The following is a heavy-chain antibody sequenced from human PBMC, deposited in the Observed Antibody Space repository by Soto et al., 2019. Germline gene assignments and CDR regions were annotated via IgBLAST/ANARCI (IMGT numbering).Heavy chain of an antibody. J-gene: IGHJ3*01. D-gene: IGHD3-9*01. CDR2: ISHSGTS. CDR3: ARVVLTITRCAFDA. V-gene: IGHV4-4*02. Sequence: QVQLQESGPGLVKPSGTLSLTCAVSGGSISSSHWWTWVRQSPGKGLEYIGEISHSGTSNSNPSLKSRVTLSVDKSKNHFYLTLTSVTAADTAVYYCARVVLTITRCAFDAWGQGTLVIVSS. CDR1: GGSISSSHW.